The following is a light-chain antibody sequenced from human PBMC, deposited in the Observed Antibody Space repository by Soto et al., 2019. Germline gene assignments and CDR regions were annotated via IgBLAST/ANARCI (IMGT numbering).Light chain of an antibody. V-gene: IGKV3-15*01. CDR2: GAS. CDR3: QQYNNWPKM. CDR1: QSVSSN. Sequence: EIVMTQSPATLSVSPEERATLSCRASQSVSSNLAWYQQKPGQAPRLLIFGASTRATGIPARFSGSGSGTEFTLTISSLQSEDFAVYYCQQYNNWPKMFGQGTKVEIK. J-gene: IGKJ1*01.